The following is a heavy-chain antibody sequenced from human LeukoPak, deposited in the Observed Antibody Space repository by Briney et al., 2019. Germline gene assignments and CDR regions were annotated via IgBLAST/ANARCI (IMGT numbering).Heavy chain of an antibody. CDR2: ISWNSGSI. D-gene: IGHD6-13*01. Sequence: PGRSLRLSCAASGFTFDDYAMHWVRHAPGKGLEWVSGISWNSGSIGYADSVKGRFTISRDNAKNSLYLQMNSLRAEDTALYYRAKDISRSSWYGLDYWGQGTLVTVSS. CDR1: GFTFDDYA. CDR3: AKDISRSSWYGLDY. J-gene: IGHJ4*02. V-gene: IGHV3-9*01.